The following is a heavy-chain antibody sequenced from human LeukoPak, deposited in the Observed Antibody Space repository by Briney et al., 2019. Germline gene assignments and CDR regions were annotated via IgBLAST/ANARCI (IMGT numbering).Heavy chain of an antibody. CDR3: ARHSSTRDSRGWYTDFDY. V-gene: IGHV4-59*08. CDR1: GGSISSNY. Sequence: SETLSLTCTVSGGSISSNYWSWLRQPPGKGLEWIAYIYYSGSTKYNPSLKSRVTISIDKSKNQFSLKLSSVTAADTAVYYCARHSSTRDSRGWYTDFDYWGQGTQVTVSS. J-gene: IGHJ4*02. CDR2: IYYSGST. D-gene: IGHD6-19*01.